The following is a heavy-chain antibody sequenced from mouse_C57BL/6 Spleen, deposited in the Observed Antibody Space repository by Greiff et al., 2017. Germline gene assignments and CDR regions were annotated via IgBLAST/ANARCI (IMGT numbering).Heavy chain of an antibody. D-gene: IGHD2-5*01. CDR2: IWTGGGT. CDR3: AREDYSNYDYYAMDY. J-gene: IGHJ4*01. CDR1: GFSLTSYA. Sequence: VQLVESGPGLVAPSQSLSITCTVSGFSLTSYAISWVRQPPGKGLEWLGVIWTGGGTNYNSALKSRLSISKDNSKSQVFLKMNSLQTDDTARYYCAREDYSNYDYYAMDYWGQGTSVTVSS. V-gene: IGHV2-9-1*01.